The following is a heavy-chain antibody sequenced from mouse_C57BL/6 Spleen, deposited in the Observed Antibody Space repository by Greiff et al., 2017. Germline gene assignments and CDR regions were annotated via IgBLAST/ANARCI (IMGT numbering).Heavy chain of an antibody. V-gene: IGHV14-4*01. CDR3: TTGSDFDD. Sequence: EVQLQQSGAELVRPGASVKLSCTASGFNIKDAYMHWVKQRPEQGLEWIGWIDPENGDTEYASKFQGKATITADTSSNPAYLQLSRRTSEDTAVYYCTTGSDFDDWGQGTTLTVSA. CDR1: GFNIKDAY. CDR2: IDPENGDT. J-gene: IGHJ2*01.